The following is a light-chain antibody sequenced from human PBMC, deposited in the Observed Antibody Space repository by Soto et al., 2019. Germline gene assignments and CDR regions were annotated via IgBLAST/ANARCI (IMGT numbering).Light chain of an antibody. Sequence: DIQMTQSPSSLSASVGDRVTITCRASQTISTHLHWYQHKPGKAPNLLIYGASSSQTGVPSRFSGSGSGTDFTLSINSLQPEDFATYYCQQSYTSPYTFGQGTELEI. CDR3: QQSYTSPYT. V-gene: IGKV1-39*01. J-gene: IGKJ2*01. CDR2: GAS. CDR1: QTISTH.